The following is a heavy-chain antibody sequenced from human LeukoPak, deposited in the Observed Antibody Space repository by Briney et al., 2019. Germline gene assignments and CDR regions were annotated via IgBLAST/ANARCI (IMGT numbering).Heavy chain of an antibody. J-gene: IGHJ6*04. CDR3: ARVIGNSGGSHMDV. D-gene: IGHD1-26*01. CDR1: GFTFSSYA. V-gene: IGHV3-64*01. Sequence: GESLRLSCAASGFTFSSYAMHWVRQAPGKGLEYVSAISSNGGSTYYANSVKGRFTISRDNSKNTLYLQMGSLRAEDMAVYYCARVIGNSGGSHMDVWGKGTTVPISS. CDR2: ISSNGGST.